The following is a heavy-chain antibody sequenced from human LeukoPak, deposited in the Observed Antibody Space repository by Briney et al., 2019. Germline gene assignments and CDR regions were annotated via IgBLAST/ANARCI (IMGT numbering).Heavy chain of an antibody. CDR2: INPSGGSK. CDR1: GYTFTSYY. D-gene: IGHD3-22*01. Sequence: VASVKVSCKASGYTFTSYYMHWVRQAPGQGLEGMGIINPSGGSKSYAQKFHGRVTMSRDTSTSTVYMELSSLRSEDTAVYYCARAHQSYYDSSGYYSGVYYWGQGTLVTVSS. CDR3: ARAHQSYYDSSGYYSGVYY. V-gene: IGHV1-46*01. J-gene: IGHJ4*02.